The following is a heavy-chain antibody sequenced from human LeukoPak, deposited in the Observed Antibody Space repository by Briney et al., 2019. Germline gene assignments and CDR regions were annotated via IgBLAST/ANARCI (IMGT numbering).Heavy chain of an antibody. CDR2: IYHSGST. CDR1: GGSISSGDYY. D-gene: IGHD5-12*01. CDR3: ARPWLRFSVPD. J-gene: IGHJ4*02. V-gene: IGHV4-39*07. Sequence: SETLSLTCTVSGGSISSGDYYWGWIRQPPGKGLEWIGSIYHSGSTYYNPSLKSRVTISVDTSKNQFSLKLSSVTAADTAVCYCARPWLRFSVPDWGQGTLVTVSS.